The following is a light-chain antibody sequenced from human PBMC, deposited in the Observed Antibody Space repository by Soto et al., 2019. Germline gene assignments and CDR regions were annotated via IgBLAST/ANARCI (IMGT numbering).Light chain of an antibody. CDR3: QQYATPPLT. CDR1: QSVSSNY. V-gene: IGKV3-20*01. J-gene: IGKJ4*01. Sequence: IVLTQSPGTLALSTGERATLSCRASQSVSSNYLAWYQQKPGQAPRLLICDASSRATGIPDRFSGSGSGSDFTLTISRLEPEDLAVYYCQQYATPPLTFGGGNKVEIK. CDR2: DAS.